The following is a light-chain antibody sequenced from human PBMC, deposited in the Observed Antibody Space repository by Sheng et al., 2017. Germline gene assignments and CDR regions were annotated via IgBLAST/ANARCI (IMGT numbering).Light chain of an antibody. CDR3: HVWDSYNNHPV. CDR2: NDV. Sequence: SYLLTQAPSMSVAPGKTARITCGGARIGSKSVHWYQHKPGQAPILVVYNDVERPSGIPQRISGSNSGNTATLIISRVEVEDEADYFCHVWDSYNNHPVFGGGTKLTVL. V-gene: IGLV3-21*03. J-gene: IGLJ3*02. CDR1: RIGSKS.